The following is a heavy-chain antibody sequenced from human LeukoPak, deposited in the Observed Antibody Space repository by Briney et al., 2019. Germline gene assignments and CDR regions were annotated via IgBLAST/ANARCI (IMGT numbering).Heavy chain of an antibody. D-gene: IGHD1-26*01. CDR3: ARDVRIVGATPIDY. CDR1: GYTFTGYY. J-gene: IGHJ4*02. CDR2: INPNSGGT. Sequence: ASVKVSCKASGYTFTGYYMHWVRQAPGQGREWMGWINPNSGGTNYAQKVQGRVTMTRDTTLSTACMEMSRLRSQDTAVYYCARDVRIVGATPIDYWGQGTLVTVSS. V-gene: IGHV1-2*02.